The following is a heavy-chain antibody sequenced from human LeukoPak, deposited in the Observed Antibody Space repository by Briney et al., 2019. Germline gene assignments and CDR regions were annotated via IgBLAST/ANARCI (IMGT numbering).Heavy chain of an antibody. CDR2: ISSSSSTI. CDR1: GFTFSSYS. J-gene: IGHJ6*03. CDR3: ARDPYSGNYGDYYYYYMDV. D-gene: IGHD1-26*01. Sequence: GGSLRLSCAASGFTFSSYSMNWVRQAPGKGLEWVSYISSSSSTIYYADSVKGRFTISRDNAKNSLYLLMNSLRAEDTAVYYCARDPYSGNYGDYYYYYMDVWGKGTTVTIFS. V-gene: IGHV3-48*04.